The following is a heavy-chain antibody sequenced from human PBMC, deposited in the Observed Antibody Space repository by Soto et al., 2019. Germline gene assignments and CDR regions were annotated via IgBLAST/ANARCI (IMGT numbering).Heavy chain of an antibody. CDR3: ARQTTYFCDF. J-gene: IGHJ4*02. V-gene: IGHV5-51*01. D-gene: IGHD1-7*01. CDR2: IKPGGSDL. Sequence: GESLKITCKGVGYRLDAAWIGWVRQMPGKGLEWMGIIKPGGSDLRYSPSFRGLVTISADAAVNTAYLQWDSLTASDTAMYYCARQTTYFCDFWGQGTLVTVSS. CDR1: GYRLDAAW.